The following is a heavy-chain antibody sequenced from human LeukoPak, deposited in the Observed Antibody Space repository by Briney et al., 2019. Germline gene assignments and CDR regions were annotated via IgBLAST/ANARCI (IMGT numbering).Heavy chain of an antibody. CDR3: ARDGVPYCGGDCSFLFDY. D-gene: IGHD2-21*01. V-gene: IGHV1-2*02. J-gene: IGHJ4*02. CDR2: INPNSGGT. Sequence: ASVKVSCKASGYTFTGYYMHWVRQAPGQGLEWMGWINPNSGGTNYAQKFQGRVTMTRDTSISTAYMELSRLRSDDTAVYYCARDGVPYCGGDCSFLFDYWGQGTLVTVSS. CDR1: GYTFTGYY.